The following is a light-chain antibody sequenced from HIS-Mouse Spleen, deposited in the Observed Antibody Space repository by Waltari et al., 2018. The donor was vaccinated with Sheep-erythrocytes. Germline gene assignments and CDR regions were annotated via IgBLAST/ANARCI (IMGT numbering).Light chain of an antibody. Sequence: QSALTQPASVSGSPGQSITISCTGTSSDVGSYNLVSWYQQHPGKPPKLMIYEGSKRPSGVSNRFSGSKSGNMASLTISGLQAEDEADYYCCSYAGSSTPWVFGGGTKLTVL. CDR1: SSDVGSYNL. V-gene: IGLV2-23*01. CDR3: CSYAGSSTPWV. J-gene: IGLJ3*02. CDR2: EGS.